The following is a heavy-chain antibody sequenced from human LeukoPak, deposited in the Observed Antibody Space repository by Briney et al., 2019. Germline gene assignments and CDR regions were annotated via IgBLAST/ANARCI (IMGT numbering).Heavy chain of an antibody. J-gene: IGHJ4*02. V-gene: IGHV1-3*01. Sequence: ASVKVSCKASGYTFTSYAMHWVRQAPGQRLEWMGWINAGNGNTKYSQKFQGRVTITRDTSASTAYMELSSLRSEDTAVYYCARARITRGYFDYWGQGTLVTVSS. CDR1: GYTFTSYA. D-gene: IGHD2-2*01. CDR2: INAGNGNT. CDR3: ARARITRGYFDY.